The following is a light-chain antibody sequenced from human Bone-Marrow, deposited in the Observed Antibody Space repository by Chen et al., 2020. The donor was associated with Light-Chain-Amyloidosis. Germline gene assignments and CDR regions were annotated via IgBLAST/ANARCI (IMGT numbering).Light chain of an antibody. CDR1: SSDVATYNL. CDR3: CSYAGTSIPYV. CDR2: GAT. J-gene: IGLJ1*01. Sequence: SALTKPAAVSGSPGQSLNIPLTGVSSDVATYNLVSWYQQLPGKAPKLVIYGATTRPSGVSNRFSGSMSGRTASLTISGLQAEDEGDYYCCSYAGTSIPYVFGTGTKVTVL. V-gene: IGLV2-23*01.